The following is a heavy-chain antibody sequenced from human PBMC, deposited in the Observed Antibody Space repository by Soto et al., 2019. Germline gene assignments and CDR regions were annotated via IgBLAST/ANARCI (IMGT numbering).Heavy chain of an antibody. CDR2: ISGSGGST. CDR1: GLTFSVHD. J-gene: IGHJ6*02. D-gene: IGHD3-22*01. CDR3: AKDATYYYDSSGYPIPYYYYGMDV. Sequence: GSLILSSASLGLTFSVHDMSWVLQAAWKGLEWVSAISGSGGSTYYADSVKGRFTISRDNSKNTLYLQMNSLRAEDTAVYYCAKDATYYYDSSGYPIPYYYYGMDVWGQGT. V-gene: IGHV3-23*01.